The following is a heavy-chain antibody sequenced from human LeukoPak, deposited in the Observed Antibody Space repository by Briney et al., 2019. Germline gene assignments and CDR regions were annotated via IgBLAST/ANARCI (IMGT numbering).Heavy chain of an antibody. J-gene: IGHJ4*02. CDR1: GGTFSSYA. D-gene: IGHD3-10*01. CDR3: ASTYYYGSGSYTFDY. Sequence: SVKVSCKASGGTFSSYAISWVRQAPGQGLEWMGGIIPIFGTANYAQKFQGRVTITTDESTSTAYMELSRLRSEDTAVYYCASTYYYGSGSYTFDYWGQGTLVTVSS. V-gene: IGHV1-69*05. CDR2: IIPIFGTA.